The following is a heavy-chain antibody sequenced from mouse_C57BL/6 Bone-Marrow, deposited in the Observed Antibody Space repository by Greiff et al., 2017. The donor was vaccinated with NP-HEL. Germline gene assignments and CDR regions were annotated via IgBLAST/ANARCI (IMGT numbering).Heavy chain of an antibody. V-gene: IGHV5-4*01. J-gene: IGHJ3*01. Sequence: EVQGVESGGGLVKPGGSLKLSCAASGFTFSSYAMSWVRQTPEKRLEWVATISDGGSYTYYPDNVKGRFTISRDNAKNNLYLQMSHLKSEDTAMYYCARVRTWFAYWGQGTLVTVSA. CDR3: ARVRTWFAY. CDR1: GFTFSSYA. CDR2: ISDGGSYT.